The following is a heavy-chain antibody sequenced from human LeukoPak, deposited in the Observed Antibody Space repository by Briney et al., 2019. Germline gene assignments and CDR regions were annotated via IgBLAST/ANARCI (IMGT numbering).Heavy chain of an antibody. J-gene: IGHJ4*02. CDR2: INHVGSI. D-gene: IGHD5-24*01. Sequence: PSETLSLTCAVYGGSFSGSYWSGIRQRPGKGREWIGEINHVGSINHNPSLKSRVTISVDTSKNQFSLKLSSVTAADTAVYYCARGLRLAWLQFGGVDYWGQGTLVTVSS. V-gene: IGHV4-34*01. CDR1: GGSFSGSY. CDR3: ARGLRLAWLQFGGVDY.